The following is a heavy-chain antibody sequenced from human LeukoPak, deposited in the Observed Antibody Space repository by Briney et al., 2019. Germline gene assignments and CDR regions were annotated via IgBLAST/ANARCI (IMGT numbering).Heavy chain of an antibody. CDR1: GFTFRSYG. Sequence: GGSLRLSCGASGFTFRSYGVHWVRQAPGKGLEWVAFIQKDGSNKYYGDSVKGRFTISRDNSKNTLYLQMNSLRVEDTAAYYCAKEMYDYVWGSYFENWGQGTLVTVSS. J-gene: IGHJ4*02. D-gene: IGHD3-16*01. V-gene: IGHV3-30*02. CDR3: AKEMYDYVWGSYFEN. CDR2: IQKDGSNK.